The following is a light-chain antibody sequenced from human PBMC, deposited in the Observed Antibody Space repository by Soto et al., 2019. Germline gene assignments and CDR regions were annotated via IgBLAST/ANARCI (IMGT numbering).Light chain of an antibody. Sequence: QSVLTQPRSVSGSPGQSVTISCTGTSSDVGGYNYVSWYQQHPGKAPKLMIYDVNKWPSGVPDRFSGSKSGNTASLTISGLQAEDEADDYCCSYGGSYVVFGGGTKLTVL. J-gene: IGLJ2*01. CDR3: CSYGGSYVV. V-gene: IGLV2-11*01. CDR1: SSDVGGYNY. CDR2: DVN.